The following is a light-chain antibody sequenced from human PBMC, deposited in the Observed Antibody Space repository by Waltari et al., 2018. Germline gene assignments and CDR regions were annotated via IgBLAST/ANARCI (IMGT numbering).Light chain of an antibody. CDR2: DDN. V-gene: IGLV2-23*01. CDR3: CSYAGSYTWV. Sequence: SALTQPASVSGSPGQSITLSCTGTSGAVGNYNLVSLYQQYPAKAPQVMIYDDNRRPSGVSDRFSGSKSGNTASLTISGVQAEDEADYYCCSYAGSYTWVFGGGTKLTVL. J-gene: IGLJ3*02. CDR1: SGAVGNYNL.